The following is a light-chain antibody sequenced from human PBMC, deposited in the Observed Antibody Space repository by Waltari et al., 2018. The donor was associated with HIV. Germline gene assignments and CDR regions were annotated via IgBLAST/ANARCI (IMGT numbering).Light chain of an antibody. CDR3: ATWDDNLSGVV. J-gene: IGLJ2*01. V-gene: IGLV1-47*01. CDR2: RNN. Sequence: QSVLTQPPSASGTPGQRVTISCSGSSSDIGSYYVYWFQQLPGTAPKLLIYRNNQLTSVVPDRFSGSKSGTSASLAISGLRSEDEADYYCATWDDNLSGVVFGGGTKLTVL. CDR1: SSDIGSYY.